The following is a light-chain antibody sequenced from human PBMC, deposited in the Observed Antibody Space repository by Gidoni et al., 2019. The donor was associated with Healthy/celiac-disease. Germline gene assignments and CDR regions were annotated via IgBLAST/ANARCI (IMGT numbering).Light chain of an antibody. CDR3: SSYTSSSTLV. CDR1: SSDAGGYNY. J-gene: IGLJ3*02. V-gene: IGLV2-14*01. Sequence: QSALTQPASVSGSPGQSITIPCTGTSSDAGGYNYVSWYHQHPGKAPKRMIYEVSNRPSGVSNRFSGSKSGNTASLTSSGLQAEDEADYYCSSYTSSSTLVFGGGTKLTVL. CDR2: EVS.